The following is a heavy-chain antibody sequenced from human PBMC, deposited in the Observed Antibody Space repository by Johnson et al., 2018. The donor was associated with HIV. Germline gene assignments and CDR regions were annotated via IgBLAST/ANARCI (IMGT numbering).Heavy chain of an antibody. J-gene: IGHJ3*02. CDR1: GFTFSSYA. D-gene: IGHD6-13*01. Sequence: QVQLVESGGGVVQPGRSLRLSCAASGFTFSSYAMHWVRQAPGKGLEWVAVISYDGTNKYYADSVKGRFTISRENSKTTLYRQMNSLRTADTAVYYCARLTGQQLVPRGGAFDIWGQGTMVTVSS. CDR3: ARLTGQQLVPRGGAFDI. CDR2: ISYDGTNK. V-gene: IGHV3-30*04.